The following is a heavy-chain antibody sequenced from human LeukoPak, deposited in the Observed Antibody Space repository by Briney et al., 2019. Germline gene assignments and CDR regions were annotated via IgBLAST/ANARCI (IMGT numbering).Heavy chain of an antibody. CDR2: ISYDGSNA. J-gene: IGHJ4*02. V-gene: IGHV3-30*18. Sequence: PGRSLRLSCAASGFSFGGYGMHWVRQAPGKGLEWVAVISYDGSNAYYADSVKGRFTISRDNSKNTLYLQMNSLRAEDTAVYYCAKDPYSGTYTIDHWGQGTPVTVSS. CDR3: AKDPYSGTYTIDH. CDR1: GFSFGGYG. D-gene: IGHD1-26*01.